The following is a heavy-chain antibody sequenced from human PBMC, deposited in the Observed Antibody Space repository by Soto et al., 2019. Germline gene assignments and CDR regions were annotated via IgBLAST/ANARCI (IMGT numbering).Heavy chain of an antibody. CDR3: GRLEGRATISYYFDY. CDR1: GGSVSSSSYY. V-gene: IGHV4-39*01. CDR2: VYYSGST. Sequence: SETLSLTCTVSGGSVSSSSYYWGWVRQPPGKGLEWIGSVYYSGSTYYNPSLESRVTISVDKPKNQFSLKLMSLSAADTAVYICGRLEGRATISYYFDYGGRGALFPVS. D-gene: IGHD3-3*01. J-gene: IGHJ4*02.